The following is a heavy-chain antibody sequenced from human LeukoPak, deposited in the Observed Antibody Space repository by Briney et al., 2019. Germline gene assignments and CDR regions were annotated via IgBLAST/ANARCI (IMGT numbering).Heavy chain of an antibody. CDR1: GYTFTGYY. J-gene: IGHJ4*02. CDR3: ARARDSGLFPSDY. CDR2: ISAYNGNT. V-gene: IGHV1-18*04. D-gene: IGHD6-19*01. Sequence: GASVKVSCKASGYTFTGYYMHWVRQAPGQGLEWMGWISAYNGNTNYAQKLQGRVTMTTDTSTSTAYMELRSLRSDDTAVYYCARARDSGLFPSDYWGQGTLVTVSS.